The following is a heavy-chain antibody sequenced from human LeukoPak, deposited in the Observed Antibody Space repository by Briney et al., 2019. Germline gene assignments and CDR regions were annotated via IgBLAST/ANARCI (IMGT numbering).Heavy chain of an antibody. D-gene: IGHD5-24*01. J-gene: IGHJ4*02. CDR2: INAANGYA. V-gene: IGHV1-3*03. CDR3: AIRDGHTDH. Sequence: ASVKVSCKASGYTFTNYAMHWVRQAPGRRPEWLGWINAANGYAKYSQELQGRVIITRDTSASTAYMELSSLRSEDMAIYYCAIRDGHTDHWGQGTLVTVSS. CDR1: GYTFTNYA.